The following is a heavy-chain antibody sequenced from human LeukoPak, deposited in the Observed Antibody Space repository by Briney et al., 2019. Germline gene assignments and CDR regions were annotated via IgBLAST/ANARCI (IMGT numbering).Heavy chain of an antibody. D-gene: IGHD1-26*01. Sequence: GGSLRLSCAASGFSFSDFYMSWIRQAPGLGLEWISYIGTRSNPIYYADSVKGRFTISRDDAKNSLYLQMNSLRDEDTPVYFCAREARGSGRDFDYWGQGILVTVSS. CDR1: GFSFSDFY. V-gene: IGHV3-11*01. CDR2: IGTRSNPI. J-gene: IGHJ4*02. CDR3: AREARGSGRDFDY.